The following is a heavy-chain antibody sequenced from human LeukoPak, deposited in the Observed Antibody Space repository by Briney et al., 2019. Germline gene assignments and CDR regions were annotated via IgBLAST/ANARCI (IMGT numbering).Heavy chain of an antibody. V-gene: IGHV4-34*01. Sequence: SETLSLTCAVYGGSFSGYYWSWIRQPPGKGLEWIGEINHSGSTNYIPSLKSRVTISVDTSKNQFSLKLSSVTAADTAVYYCARHFSAVVTPGYFDYWGQGTLVTVSS. CDR1: GGSFSGYY. CDR2: INHSGST. D-gene: IGHD4-23*01. J-gene: IGHJ4*02. CDR3: ARHFSAVVTPGYFDY.